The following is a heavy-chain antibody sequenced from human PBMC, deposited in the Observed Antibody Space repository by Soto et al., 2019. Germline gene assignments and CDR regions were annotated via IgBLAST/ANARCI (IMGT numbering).Heavy chain of an antibody. D-gene: IGHD3-10*01. Sequence: QVQLQESGPGLVKPSQTLSLTCTVSGGSLSSGGYYWSWIRQHPGKGLEWIGYIYYSGSTNYNPSLKSRISISVDTSKNQFSLKLTSVTAADTAVYYCARDGGWEFRGGGLDVWGQGTTVTVSS. CDR2: IYYSGST. V-gene: IGHV4-31*03. CDR1: GGSLSSGGYY. CDR3: ARDGGWEFRGGGLDV. J-gene: IGHJ6*02.